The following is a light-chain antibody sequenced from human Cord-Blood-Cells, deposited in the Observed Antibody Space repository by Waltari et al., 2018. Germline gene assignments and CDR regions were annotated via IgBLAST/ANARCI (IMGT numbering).Light chain of an antibody. J-gene: IGKJ2*03. Sequence: DIVMTQSPDSLAVSLGARATLNCQSSQSVLYSSNNNNYLAWYQQKPGQPPKLLIYWASTRESGVPDRFSGSGSGTDFTLTISSLQAEDVAVYYCQQYYSTPYSFGQGTKLEIK. CDR2: WAS. CDR1: QSVLYSSNNNNY. V-gene: IGKV4-1*01. CDR3: QQYYSTPYS.